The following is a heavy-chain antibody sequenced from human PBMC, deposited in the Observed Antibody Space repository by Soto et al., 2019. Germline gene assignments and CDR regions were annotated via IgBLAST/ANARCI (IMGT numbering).Heavy chain of an antibody. Sequence: GGSLRLSCAASGFTFSSYGMHWVRQAPGKGLEWVAVISYDGSNKYYADSVKGRFTISRDNSKNTLYLQMNSLRAEDTAVYYCAKAWGIAVAAHSWPQIDYWGQGTLVTVSS. CDR2: ISYDGSNK. V-gene: IGHV3-30*18. J-gene: IGHJ4*02. D-gene: IGHD6-19*01. CDR1: GFTFSSYG. CDR3: AKAWGIAVAAHSWPQIDY.